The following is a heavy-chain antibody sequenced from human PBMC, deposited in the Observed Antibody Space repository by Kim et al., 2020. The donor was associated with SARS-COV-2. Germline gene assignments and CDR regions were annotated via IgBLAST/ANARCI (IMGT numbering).Heavy chain of an antibody. D-gene: IGHD2-15*01. J-gene: IGHJ4*02. CDR2: ISGSGGST. CDR1: GFTFSSYA. V-gene: IGHV3-23*01. Sequence: GGSLRLSCAASGFTFSSYAMNWVRQAPGKGLEWVSAISGSGGSTYYADSVKGRFTISRDNSKNTLYLQMNSLRAEDAAVYYCAKAQLDIVVVVAALDYWGQGTLVTVSS. CDR3: AKAQLDIVVVVAALDY.